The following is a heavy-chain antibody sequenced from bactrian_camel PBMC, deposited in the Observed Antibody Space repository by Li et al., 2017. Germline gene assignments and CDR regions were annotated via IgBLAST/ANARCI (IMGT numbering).Heavy chain of an antibody. J-gene: IGHJ6*01. CDR2: INRDGNV. CDR3: ALDLRWAGYVRCAAGWTGDFAD. CDR1: GDISRGYC. D-gene: IGHD1*01. Sequence: QLVESGGGLVQAGGSLRLSCVASGDISRGYCMGWYREAPGKERQGVATINRDGNVNYADPVKGRFTISKDNTKNTLYLQMNNLQPEDTAMYSCALDLRWAGYVRCAAGWTGDFADWGQGTQVTVS. V-gene: IGHV3S53*01.